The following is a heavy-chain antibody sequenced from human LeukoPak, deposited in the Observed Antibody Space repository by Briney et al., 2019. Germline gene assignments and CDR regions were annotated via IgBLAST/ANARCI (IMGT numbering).Heavy chain of an antibody. CDR1: GYTFTGYY. V-gene: IGHV1-2*02. CDR3: ARTRDSSGYSWNYFDY. CDR2: INPNNGDT. D-gene: IGHD3-22*01. J-gene: IGHJ4*02. Sequence: ASVKVSCKASGYTFTGYYMHWVRQAPGQGLEWMGWINPNNGDTNYAQKFQGRVTMTRDTSISTAYMEQSKLRSDDTAVYYCARTRDSSGYSWNYFDYWGQGTLVTVSS.